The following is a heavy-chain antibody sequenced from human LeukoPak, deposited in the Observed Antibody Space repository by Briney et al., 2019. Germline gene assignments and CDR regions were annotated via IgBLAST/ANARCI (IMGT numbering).Heavy chain of an antibody. CDR3: ARGDHFTYYMDV. Sequence: ASVKVSCKASGYTFIGYYMHWVRQAPGQGLEWMGWINPNSSGTNYAQKFQGRVTMTRDTSISTAYMEVRRLRSDDTDVDNCARGDHFTYYMDVWGKGTTVTVSS. V-gene: IGHV1-2*02. CDR2: INPNSSGT. J-gene: IGHJ6*03. CDR1: GYTFIGYY.